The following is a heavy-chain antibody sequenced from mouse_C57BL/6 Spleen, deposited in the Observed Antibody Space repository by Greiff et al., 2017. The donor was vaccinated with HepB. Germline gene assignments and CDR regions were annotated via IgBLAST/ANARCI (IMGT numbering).Heavy chain of an antibody. D-gene: IGHD1-1*01. CDR1: GYAFSSSW. CDR3: ARTITTVVAKDWYFDV. J-gene: IGHJ1*03. Sequence: VQLQESGPELVKPGASVKISCKASGYAFSSSWMNWVKQRPGKGLEWIGRIYPGDGDTNYNGKFKGKATLTADKSSSTAYMQLSSLTYEDSAVYFCARTITTVVAKDWYFDVWGTGTTVTVAS. CDR2: IYPGDGDT. V-gene: IGHV1-82*01.